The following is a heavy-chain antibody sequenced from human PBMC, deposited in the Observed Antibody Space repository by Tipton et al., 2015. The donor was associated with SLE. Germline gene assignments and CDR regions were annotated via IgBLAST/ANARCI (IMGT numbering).Heavy chain of an antibody. CDR1: GFTVSSNY. Sequence: SLRLSCAASGFTVSSNYMSWVRQAPGKGLEWVSVIYSDGSTYYADSVKGRFTVSRDNSKNTLYLQMNSLRAEDTAVYYCAREAAAGYYYYYAMDVWGQGTTVTVSS. V-gene: IGHV3-53*05. J-gene: IGHJ6*02. CDR3: AREAAAGYYYYYAMDV. D-gene: IGHD6-25*01. CDR2: IYSDGST.